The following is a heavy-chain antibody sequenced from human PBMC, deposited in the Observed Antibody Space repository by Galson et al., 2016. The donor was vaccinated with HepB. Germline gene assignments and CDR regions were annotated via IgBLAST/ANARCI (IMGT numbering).Heavy chain of an antibody. V-gene: IGHV1-46*01. Sequence: SVKVSCKASGYTFTYYYMHCVRQAPGQGLEWMGIINPNGGSTTYAQNFQGRLTMTRDTSTSTVYMELSSLRSDDTAVYYCARGDYDILTAYYGSAGYWGQGTLVTVSS. CDR2: INPNGGST. D-gene: IGHD3-9*01. J-gene: IGHJ4*02. CDR3: ARGDYDILTAYYGSAGY. CDR1: GYTFTYYY.